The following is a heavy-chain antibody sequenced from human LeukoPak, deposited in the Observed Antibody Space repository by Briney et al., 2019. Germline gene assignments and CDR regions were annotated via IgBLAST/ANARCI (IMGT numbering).Heavy chain of an antibody. Sequence: SETLSLTCIVSGGSISSSSYYWGWIRQPPGKGLEWIGSIYYSGNTYYNPSLKSRVTISVDTSKNQFSLKLSSVTAADTAVYYCARGEVGADRNFDNWGQGTLVTVSS. D-gene: IGHD1-26*01. CDR1: GGSISSSSYY. CDR2: IYYSGNT. CDR3: ARGEVGADRNFDN. J-gene: IGHJ4*02. V-gene: IGHV4-39*01.